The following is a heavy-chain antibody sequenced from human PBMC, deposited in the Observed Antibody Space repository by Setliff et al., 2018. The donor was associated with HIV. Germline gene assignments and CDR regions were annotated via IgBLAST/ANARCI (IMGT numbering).Heavy chain of an antibody. Sequence: ASVKVSCKSSGYTFTAHHIHWVRQAPGQGPEWMGWIIPKSGETSYAEKFRGRVTMTRDTSLSTAYMELSWLTSDDTAVYYCARLCIAAAGTRSIPWYFDLWGRGTLVTVSS. CDR1: GYTFTAHH. CDR3: ARLCIAAAGTRSIPWYFDL. CDR2: IIPKSGET. D-gene: IGHD6-13*01. J-gene: IGHJ2*01. V-gene: IGHV1-2*02.